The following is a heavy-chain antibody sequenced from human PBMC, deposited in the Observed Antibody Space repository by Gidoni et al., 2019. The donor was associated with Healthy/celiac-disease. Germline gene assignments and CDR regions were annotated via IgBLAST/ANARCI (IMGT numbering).Heavy chain of an antibody. J-gene: IGHJ4*02. Sequence: QVQLVGSGGGVVQPGRSLRLSCAACGFTFSSYAMHWVRQAPGKGLEWVAVISYDGSNKYYADSVKGRFTISRDNSKNTLYLQMNSLRAEDTAVYYCARASGAEGYWGQGTLVTVSS. CDR2: ISYDGSNK. D-gene: IGHD1-1*01. CDR3: ARASGAEGY. CDR1: GFTFSSYA. V-gene: IGHV3-30-3*01.